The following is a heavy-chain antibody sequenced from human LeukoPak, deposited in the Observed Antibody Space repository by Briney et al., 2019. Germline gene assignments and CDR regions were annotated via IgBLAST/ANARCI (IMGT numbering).Heavy chain of an antibody. Sequence: GRSLRLSCAASGFTFSRFAMYWVRQAPGKGLGRVAIISDDGSNEYYADSVKGRFTISRDNSKNTLYLQMNSLRAEDTAVYYCARGQLWLLSYWGQGTLVTVSS. CDR1: GFTFSRFA. CDR2: ISDDGSNE. J-gene: IGHJ4*02. D-gene: IGHD5-18*01. V-gene: IGHV3-30-3*01. CDR3: ARGQLWLLSY.